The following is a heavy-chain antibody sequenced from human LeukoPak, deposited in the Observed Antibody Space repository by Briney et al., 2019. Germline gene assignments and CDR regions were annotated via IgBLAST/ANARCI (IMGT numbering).Heavy chain of an antibody. CDR2: INHSGST. D-gene: IGHD2-2*01. J-gene: IGHJ4*02. Sequence: SETLSLTCAVYGGSFSGYYWSWIRQPPGKGLEWIGEINHSGSTNYNPSLKSRVTISVDTSKNQSSLKLSSVTAADTAVYYCANLGYCSSTSCSTPLAAAGNYWGQGTLVTVSS. CDR3: ANLGYCSSTSCSTPLAAAGNY. V-gene: IGHV4-34*01. CDR1: GGSFSGYY.